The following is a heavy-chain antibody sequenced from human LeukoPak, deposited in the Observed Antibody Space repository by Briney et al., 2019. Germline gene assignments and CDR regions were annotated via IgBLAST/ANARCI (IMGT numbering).Heavy chain of an antibody. CDR3: AIRSYYNSSGYYAP. CDR1: GGTFSSYA. V-gene: IGHV1-69*05. CDR2: IIPIFATA. Sequence: GASVTVSCKASGGTFSSYAISWVRQAPGQGLEWMGGIIPIFATANYAQKFQGRVTITTDESTSTAYMELSSLRSEDTAVYYCAIRSYYNSSGYYAPWSQGTLVTVSS. D-gene: IGHD3-22*01. J-gene: IGHJ5*02.